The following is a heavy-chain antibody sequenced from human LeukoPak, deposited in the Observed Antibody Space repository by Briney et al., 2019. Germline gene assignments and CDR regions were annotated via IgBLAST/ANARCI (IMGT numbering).Heavy chain of an antibody. D-gene: IGHD5-18*01. CDR3: ARGGRPWGAAWLRQFDY. CDR1: GFTFSSYW. CDR2: IKHDGSKK. J-gene: IGHJ4*02. V-gene: IGHV3-7*03. Sequence: GGSLRLSCAASGFTFSSYWMSWVRQAPGKGLEWVADIKHDGSKKYYADSVKGRFTISRDNSKNSLYLQMNSLRAEDTAVYYCARGGRPWGAAWLRQFDYWGQGTLVTVSS.